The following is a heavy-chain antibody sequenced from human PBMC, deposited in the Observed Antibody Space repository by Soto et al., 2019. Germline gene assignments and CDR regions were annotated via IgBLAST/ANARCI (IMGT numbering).Heavy chain of an antibody. V-gene: IGHV4-31*03. CDR3: ARDTQRGYSGYFDS. CDR1: GGSLSSGGYY. Sequence: QVQLQESGPGLVKPSQTLSLSCTVSGGSLSSGGYYWSWIRQHPGKGLEWIGFIYYSGSTYYNPSLKSRVTISVDTSQNQFSLKPSSVTAADTAVYYCARDTQRGYSGYFDSWGQGTLVTVSS. D-gene: IGHD5-12*01. CDR2: IYYSGST. J-gene: IGHJ4*02.